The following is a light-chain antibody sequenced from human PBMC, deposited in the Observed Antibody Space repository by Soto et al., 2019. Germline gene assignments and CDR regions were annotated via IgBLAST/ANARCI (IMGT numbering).Light chain of an antibody. J-gene: IGKJ5*01. V-gene: IGKV3D-11*02. CDR3: QQQSNWHPRA. Sequence: IVLTQSPCTLSSSIGERATLSCRASQTVHVSNVAGYQRKTGETRKHLIYDASNRATSSPARFSGSGSATDFIPTTSSLEPEDVSGYYCQQQSNWHPRAFGQGTRLEIK. CDR2: DAS. CDR1: QTVHVSN.